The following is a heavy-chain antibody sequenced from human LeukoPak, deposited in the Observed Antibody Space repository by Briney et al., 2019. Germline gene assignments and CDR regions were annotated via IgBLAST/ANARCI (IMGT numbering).Heavy chain of an antibody. Sequence: ETLSLTCTVSGGSISSYYWSWVRQAPGKGLEWVSVIYSGGSTYYADSVKGRLTISRDNSKNTLYLQMNSLRAEDTAVYYCAREARAAYYGMDVWGQGTTVTVSS. CDR1: GGSISSYY. CDR2: IYSGGST. D-gene: IGHD5-12*01. V-gene: IGHV3-53*01. J-gene: IGHJ6*02. CDR3: AREARAAYYGMDV.